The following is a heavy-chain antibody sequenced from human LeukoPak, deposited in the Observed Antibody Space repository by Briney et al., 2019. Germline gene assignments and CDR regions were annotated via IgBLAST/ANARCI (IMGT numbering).Heavy chain of an antibody. CDR3: ARVSTDYGSGNHGYFDY. J-gene: IGHJ4*02. CDR1: GGSISSYY. D-gene: IGHD3-10*01. CDR2: IYYSGST. V-gene: IGHV4-59*01. Sequence: PSETLSLTCTVSGGSISSYYWSWIRQPPGKGLEWIGYIYYSGSTNYNPSLKSRVTISVDTSKNQFSLKLSSVTAADTAVYYCARVSTDYGSGNHGYFDYWGQGTLVTVSS.